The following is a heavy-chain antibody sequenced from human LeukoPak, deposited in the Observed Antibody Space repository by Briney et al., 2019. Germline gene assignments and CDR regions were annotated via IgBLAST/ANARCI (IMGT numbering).Heavy chain of an antibody. J-gene: IGHJ4*02. Sequence: GGSLRLSCAASGFTFSSYAMHWVRQAPGKGLEWVAVVSYDGSNKYYADSVKGRFTISRDNSKNTLYLQMNSLRAVDTAVYYCARDPLLCSGGSCYLYYFDYWGQGTLVTVSS. V-gene: IGHV3-30-3*01. CDR1: GFTFSSYA. CDR3: ARDPLLCSGGSCYLYYFDY. CDR2: VSYDGSNK. D-gene: IGHD2-15*01.